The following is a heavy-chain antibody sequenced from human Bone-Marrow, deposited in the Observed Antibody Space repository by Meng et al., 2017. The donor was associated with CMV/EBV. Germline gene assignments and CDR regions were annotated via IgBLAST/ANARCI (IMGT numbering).Heavy chain of an antibody. CDR2: IYYSGST. J-gene: IGHJ4*02. Sequence: SETLSLTCTVSGGSTSSYYWSWIRQPPGKGLKWIGYIYYSGSTNYNPSLKSRVTISVDTSKNQFSLKLSSVTAADTAVYYCASPLTGDWGQGTLVTVSS. V-gene: IGHV4-59*01. CDR1: GGSTSSYY. D-gene: IGHD1-14*01. CDR3: ASPLTGD.